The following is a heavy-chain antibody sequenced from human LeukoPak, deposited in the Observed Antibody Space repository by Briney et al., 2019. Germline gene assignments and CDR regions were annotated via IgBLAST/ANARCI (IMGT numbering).Heavy chain of an antibody. CDR3: ARAVEDGPEFDY. J-gene: IGHJ4*02. V-gene: IGHV1-69*04. CDR2: IIPILGIA. Sequence: SVKVSCKASGGTFSSYAISWVRQAPGQGLEWMGRIIPILGIANYAQKFQGRVTITADKSTSTAYMELSSLRSEDTAVYYCARAVEDGPEFDYWGQGTLVTVSS. CDR1: GGTFSSYA. D-gene: IGHD3-10*01.